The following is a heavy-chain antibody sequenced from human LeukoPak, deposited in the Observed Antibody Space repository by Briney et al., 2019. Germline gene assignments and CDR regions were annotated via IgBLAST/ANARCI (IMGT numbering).Heavy chain of an antibody. Sequence: GGSLRLSCAASGFTFSVSWMSWVRQAPGKGLEWVANIKYDGNEKYYVDSVKGRFTISRDNAKNSLYLQMNSLRAEDTAAYYCAKDRLGYSSSLRYYYYYMDVWGKGTTVTISS. CDR1: GFTFSVSW. D-gene: IGHD6-13*01. J-gene: IGHJ6*03. V-gene: IGHV3-7*01. CDR3: AKDRLGYSSSLRYYYYYMDV. CDR2: IKYDGNEK.